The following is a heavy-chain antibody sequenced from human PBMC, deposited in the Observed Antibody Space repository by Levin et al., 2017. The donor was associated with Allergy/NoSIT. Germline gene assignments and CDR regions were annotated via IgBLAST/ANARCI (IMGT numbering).Heavy chain of an antibody. J-gene: IGHJ4*02. Sequence: GESLKISCAASGFTFSSYGMHWVRQAPGKGLEWVAVIWYDGSNKYYADSVKGRFTISRDNSKNTLYLQMNSLRAEDTAVYYCARALSCSSTSCYLYSSLIFDYWGQGTLVTVSS. CDR2: IWYDGSNK. CDR1: GFTFSSYG. D-gene: IGHD2-2*01. V-gene: IGHV3-33*01. CDR3: ARALSCSSTSCYLYSSLIFDY.